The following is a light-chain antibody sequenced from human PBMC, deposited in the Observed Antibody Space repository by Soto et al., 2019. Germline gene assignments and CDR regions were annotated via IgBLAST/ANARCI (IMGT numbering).Light chain of an antibody. CDR3: QQSDSTPYT. CDR2: DAS. CDR1: QTISTY. V-gene: IGKV1-39*01. J-gene: IGKJ2*01. Sequence: DIQMTQSPSSLSASVGDRVTITCRASQTISTYLNWYQQKLGKAPRLLIYDASSLLSGVPSRFSGSGSGTDSTLTIASLQPEDFSTYYCQQSDSTPYTFGQGTKVEI.